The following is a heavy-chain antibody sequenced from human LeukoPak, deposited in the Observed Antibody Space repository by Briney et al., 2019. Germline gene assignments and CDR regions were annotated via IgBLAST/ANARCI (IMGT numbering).Heavy chain of an antibody. V-gene: IGHV4-39*07. Sequence: SETLSLTCTVSGGSISSSIHYWGWIRQPPGKGLERIGSIYYNGNSYYKQSLKSRVTISLDTSKNQLSLILNSVTAADTAFYYCARLKPMIVLAYGFRPREGTTYCFDYWGQGTLVTVSS. CDR2: IYYNGNS. CDR3: ARLKPMIVLAYGFRPREGTTYCFDY. D-gene: IGHD3-22*01. CDR1: GGSISSSIHY. J-gene: IGHJ4*02.